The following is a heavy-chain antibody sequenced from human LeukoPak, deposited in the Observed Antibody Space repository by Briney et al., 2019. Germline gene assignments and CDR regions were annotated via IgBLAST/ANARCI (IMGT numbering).Heavy chain of an antibody. D-gene: IGHD3-22*01. J-gene: IGHJ4*02. V-gene: IGHV4-59*01. CDR1: GGSISSYY. CDR2: IYYSGST. CDR3: ACGSGYYFHYFDY. Sequence: PSETLSLTCTVSGGSISSYYWSWIRQPPGKGLEWIGYIYYSGSTNYNPSLKSRVTISVDTSKNQFSLKLSSVTAADTAVYYCACGSGYYFHYFDYWGQGTLVTVSS.